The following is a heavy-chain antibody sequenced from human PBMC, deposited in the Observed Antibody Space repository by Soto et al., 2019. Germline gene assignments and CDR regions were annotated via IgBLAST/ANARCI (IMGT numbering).Heavy chain of an antibody. CDR2: ITPFSGDV. D-gene: IGHD1-26*01. CDR3: ASGVPGSGPFTWELPDH. V-gene: IGHV1-45*02. J-gene: IGHJ4*02. Sequence: SVKVSCKALGNTFTYRYLHWVRQAPGQALEWMGWITPFSGDVHYAQKFQERVTITRDRSINTAYMQMSSLRSEDTAMYFCASGVPGSGPFTWELPDHWGQGTLVTVSS. CDR1: GNTFTYRY.